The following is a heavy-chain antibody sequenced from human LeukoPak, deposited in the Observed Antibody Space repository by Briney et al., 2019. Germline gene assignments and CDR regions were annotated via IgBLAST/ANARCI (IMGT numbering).Heavy chain of an antibody. J-gene: IGHJ4*02. D-gene: IGHD5-18*01. CDR3: TRDRAGYSYGYYFDY. CDR1: GFTFGDYA. V-gene: IGHV3-49*03. CDR2: IRSKAYGGTT. Sequence: GGSLRLSCTASGFTFGDYAMSWFRQAPGKGLEWVGFIRSKAYGGTTEYAASVKGRFTISRDDSKSIAYLQMNSLKTEDTAVYYCTRDRAGYSYGYYFDYWGQGTLVTVSS.